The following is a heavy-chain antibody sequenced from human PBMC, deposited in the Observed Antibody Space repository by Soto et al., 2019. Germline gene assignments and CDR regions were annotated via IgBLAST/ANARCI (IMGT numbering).Heavy chain of an antibody. D-gene: IGHD3-3*01. Sequence: EVQLVESGGGLVQPGGSLRLSCAASGFTFSSYWMSWVRQAPGKGLEWVANIKQDGSEKYYVDSVKGRFTISRDNAKNSLYLQMNSRRAEDTAVYYCARAQYYDFWSGYYTDYYYGMDVWGQGTTVTVSS. CDR1: GFTFSSYW. V-gene: IGHV3-7*01. CDR3: ARAQYYDFWSGYYTDYYYGMDV. J-gene: IGHJ6*02. CDR2: IKQDGSEK.